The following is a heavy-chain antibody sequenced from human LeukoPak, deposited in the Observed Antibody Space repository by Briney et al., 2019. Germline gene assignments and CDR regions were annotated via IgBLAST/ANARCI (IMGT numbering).Heavy chain of an antibody. Sequence: GESLRLSCAASGFTFSSYSMNWVRQAPGKGLEWVSSISSSSSYIYYADSVKGRFTISRDNAKNSLYLQMNILRAEDTAVYYCARDKAGSGIRDYWGQGTLVTVSS. V-gene: IGHV3-21*01. CDR1: GFTFSSYS. CDR3: ARDKAGSGIRDY. CDR2: ISSSSSYI. D-gene: IGHD3-10*01. J-gene: IGHJ4*02.